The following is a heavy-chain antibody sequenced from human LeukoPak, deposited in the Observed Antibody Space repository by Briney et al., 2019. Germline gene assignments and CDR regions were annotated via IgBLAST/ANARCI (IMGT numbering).Heavy chain of an antibody. CDR2: INHSGSN. CDR3: ARGETYDDFWSGYYRASFFDY. D-gene: IGHD3-3*01. Sequence: SETLSLTCAVYGGSFTGYYWSWIRQPPGKGLEWIGEINHSGSNNYNPSLKSRVPISVDTSKNQFSLKLSSVTAAETAVYYCARGETYDDFWSGYYRASFFDYWGQGTLVTVSS. V-gene: IGHV4-34*01. CDR1: GGSFTGYY. J-gene: IGHJ4*02.